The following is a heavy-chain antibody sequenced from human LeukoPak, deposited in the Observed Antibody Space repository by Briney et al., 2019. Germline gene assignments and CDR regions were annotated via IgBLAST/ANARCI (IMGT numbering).Heavy chain of an antibody. V-gene: IGHV1-18*01. Sequence: GASVKVSCKASGYTFTSYGISWVRQAPGQGLEWMGWISAYNGNTNYAQKLQGRVTMTTDTSTSTAYMELRSLRSDDTAVYYCARDTVVVPAAKWQGNYYGMDVWGQGTTVTVSS. J-gene: IGHJ6*02. CDR3: ARDTVVVPAAKWQGNYYGMDV. CDR1: GYTFTSYG. D-gene: IGHD2-2*01. CDR2: ISAYNGNT.